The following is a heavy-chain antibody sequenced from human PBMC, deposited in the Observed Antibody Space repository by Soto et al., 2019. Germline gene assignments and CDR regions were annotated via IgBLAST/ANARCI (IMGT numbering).Heavy chain of an antibody. CDR1: GGSISSYY. J-gene: IGHJ4*02. CDR2: IYYSGST. V-gene: IGHV4-59*01. CDR3: ARGSYYDFWSGYQKVFDY. Sequence: PSETLSLTCTVSGGSISSYYWSWIRQPPGKGLEWIGYIYYSGSTNYNPSLKSRVTISVDTSKNQFSLKLSSVTAADTAVYYCARGSYYDFWSGYQKVFDYWGQGTLVTVSS. D-gene: IGHD3-3*01.